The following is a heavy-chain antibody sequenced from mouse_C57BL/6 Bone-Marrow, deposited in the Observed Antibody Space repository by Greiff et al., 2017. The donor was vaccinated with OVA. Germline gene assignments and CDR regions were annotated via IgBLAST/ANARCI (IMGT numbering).Heavy chain of an antibody. Sequence: EVQLQQSGPKLVKPGASVKMSCKASGYTFTDYNMHWVKQSHGKSLEWIGYINPNNGGTSYNQKFKGKATLTVNKSSSTAYMELRSLTSEDSAVYYCARNWDVAWFAYWGQGTLVTVSA. CDR1: GYTFTDYN. J-gene: IGHJ3*01. V-gene: IGHV1-22*01. D-gene: IGHD4-1*01. CDR3: ARNWDVAWFAY. CDR2: INPNNGGT.